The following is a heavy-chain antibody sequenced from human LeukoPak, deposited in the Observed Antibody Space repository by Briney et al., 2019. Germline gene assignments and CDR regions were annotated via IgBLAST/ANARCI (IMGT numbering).Heavy chain of an antibody. CDR2: ISDSGGTT. D-gene: IGHD3-10*01. CDR3: GKGGAVSSKSITMIRGTRRYYYYVDV. Sequence: GGSLRLSCAASGFTFSNYGMSWVRQAPGKGLEWVSIISDSGGTTYYADSVKGRFTISRDNSKNTLYLQMKSLRAEDTAVYYCGKGGAVSSKSITMIRGTRRYYYYVDVWGKGTTVTISS. V-gene: IGHV3-23*01. CDR1: GFTFSNYG. J-gene: IGHJ6*03.